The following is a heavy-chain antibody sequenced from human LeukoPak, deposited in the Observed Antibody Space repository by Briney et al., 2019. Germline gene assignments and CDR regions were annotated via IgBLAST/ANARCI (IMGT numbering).Heavy chain of an antibody. D-gene: IGHD2-8*02. J-gene: IGHJ4*02. CDR2: INEDGSHK. V-gene: IGHV3-7*01. CDR1: GFIFSTYW. CDR3: AKDWPPRASTTGLCFDY. Sequence: GGSLRLSCAASGFIFSTYWMSWVRQAPGKGLEWVAIINEDGSHKNYLDSVRGRFTISRDNAKNSLYLQMNSLRAEDTAVYYCAKDWPPRASTTGLCFDYWGQGTLVTVSS.